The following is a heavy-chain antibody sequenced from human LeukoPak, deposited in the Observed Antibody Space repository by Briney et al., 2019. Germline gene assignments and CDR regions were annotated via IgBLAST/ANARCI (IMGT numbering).Heavy chain of an antibody. CDR3: ARGVDYGGRGRTSYFDY. CDR1: GGSISSSSYY. Sequence: PSETLSLICTVSGGSISSSSYYWGWIRQPPGKGLEWIGSIYYSGTTYYNPSFKSRVTISVDTSKDQVSLNLSSVTAADTAVYYCARGVDYGGRGRTSYFDYWGQGTLVTVSS. CDR2: IYYSGTT. V-gene: IGHV4-39*07. J-gene: IGHJ4*02. D-gene: IGHD4-23*01.